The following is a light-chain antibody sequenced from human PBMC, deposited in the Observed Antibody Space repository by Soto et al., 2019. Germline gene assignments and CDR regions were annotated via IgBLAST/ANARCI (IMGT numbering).Light chain of an antibody. Sequence: QSVLTQPRSVSGSPGQSVTFSCTGTSSDVGAYIYVSWYQQRPGKAPKLIIYDVIKRPSGVPDRFSGSKSGNTASLTISGLQAEDEADYYCCSYAGSYTHVFGTGTKVTV. CDR1: SSDVGAYIY. V-gene: IGLV2-11*01. J-gene: IGLJ1*01. CDR3: CSYAGSYTHV. CDR2: DVI.